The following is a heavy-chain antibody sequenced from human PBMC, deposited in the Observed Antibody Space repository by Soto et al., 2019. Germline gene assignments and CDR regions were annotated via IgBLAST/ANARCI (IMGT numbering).Heavy chain of an antibody. Sequence: QVQLVQSGAEVKKPGASVKVSCKASGYTFTSYGISWVRQAPGQGLEWMGWISAYNGNTKYAQKLQGRVTMTTDTSTGTAYMGLRSLRSDDTAVYYCARGYYYDSSGYLLKAESAFDIWGQGTMVTVSS. CDR1: GYTFTSYG. J-gene: IGHJ3*02. D-gene: IGHD3-22*01. V-gene: IGHV1-18*01. CDR2: ISAYNGNT. CDR3: ARGYYYDSSGYLLKAESAFDI.